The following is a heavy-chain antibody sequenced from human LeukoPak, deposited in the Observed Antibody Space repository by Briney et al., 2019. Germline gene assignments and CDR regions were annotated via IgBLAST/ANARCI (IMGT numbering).Heavy chain of an antibody. J-gene: IGHJ4*02. D-gene: IGHD2-15*01. Sequence: ASVKVSCKASGYTFTSYGISWVRQAPGQGLEWMGWISAYNGNTNYAQKLQGRVTMTTDTSTSTAYMELRSLRSDDTAVYYCARDRALYCSGGSCYTIDYWGQGTLVTVSS. CDR2: ISAYNGNT. V-gene: IGHV1-18*01. CDR1: GYTFTSYG. CDR3: ARDRALYCSGGSCYTIDY.